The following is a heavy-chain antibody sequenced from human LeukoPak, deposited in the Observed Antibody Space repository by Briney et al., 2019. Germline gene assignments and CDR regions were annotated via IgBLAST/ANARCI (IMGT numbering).Heavy chain of an antibody. CDR2: IYYSGST. Sequence: SETLSLTCTVSGASISSYYWSWTRQPPGKGLEWIGYIYYSGSTNYNPSLKSRVTISVDTSKNQFSLKLSSVTAADTAVYFCARGPGYYGSGLLMDVWGKGTTVTISS. D-gene: IGHD3-10*01. J-gene: IGHJ6*03. V-gene: IGHV4-59*01. CDR1: GASISSYY. CDR3: ARGPGYYGSGLLMDV.